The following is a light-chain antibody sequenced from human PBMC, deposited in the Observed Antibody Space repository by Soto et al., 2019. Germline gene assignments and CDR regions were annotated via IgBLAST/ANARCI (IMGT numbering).Light chain of an antibody. CDR1: SSDVGSYKF. CDR2: KGS. J-gene: IGLJ2*01. CDR3: CSYAGSSTLV. V-gene: IGLV2-23*01. Sequence: QSALTQPASVSGSPGQSITISCTGTSSDVGSYKFVSWYQQHPVKAPKLMIYKGSKRPSGVSNRFSGSKSGNTASLTISGLQAEDEADYYCCSYAGSSTLVFVGGTKLTVL.